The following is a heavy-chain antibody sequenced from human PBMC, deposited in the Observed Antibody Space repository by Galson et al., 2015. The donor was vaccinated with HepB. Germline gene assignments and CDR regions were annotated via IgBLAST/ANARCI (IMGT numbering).Heavy chain of an antibody. CDR3: ARRITIFGGGGYYFDY. V-gene: IGHV3-11*06. J-gene: IGHJ4*02. CDR1: GFTFSDYY. Sequence: LRLSCAASGFTFSDYYMSWIRQAPGKGLEWVSYISSSSSYTNYADSVKGRFTISRDNAKNSLYLQMNSLRAEDTAVYYCARRITIFGGGGYYFDYWGQGTLVTVSS. CDR2: ISSSSSYT. D-gene: IGHD3-3*01.